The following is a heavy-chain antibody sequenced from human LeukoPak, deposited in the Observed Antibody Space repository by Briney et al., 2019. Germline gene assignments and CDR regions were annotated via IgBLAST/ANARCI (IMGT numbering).Heavy chain of an antibody. CDR3: AREDASAFDI. J-gene: IGHJ3*02. V-gene: IGHV3-48*01. CDR1: GFTFSSYS. D-gene: IGHD2-2*01. Sequence: GGSLRLSCAASGFTFSSYSMNWVRQAPGKGLEWVSYISSSSSTIYYADSVKGRFTISRDNAKNSLYLQMNSLRAEDTAVYYCAREDASAFDIWGQGTMVTVSS. CDR2: ISSSSSTI.